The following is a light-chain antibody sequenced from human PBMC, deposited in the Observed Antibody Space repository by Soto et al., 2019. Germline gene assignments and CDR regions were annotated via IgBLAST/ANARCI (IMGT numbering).Light chain of an antibody. CDR2: SND. J-gene: IGLJ2*01. CDR3: ATWDDSLNVV. CDR1: TSNIGTNT. V-gene: IGLV1-44*01. Sequence: QSVLTQSPSASGTPGQRVSISCSGSTSNIGTNTVSWYQHVPGTAPKLLIYSNDQRPSAVPGRFSGSKSGTSASLAINALLSEDEAVYYCATWDDSLNVVFGGGTKLTVL.